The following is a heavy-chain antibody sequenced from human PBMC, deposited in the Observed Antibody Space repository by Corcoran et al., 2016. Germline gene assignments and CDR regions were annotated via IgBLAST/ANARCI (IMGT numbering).Heavy chain of an antibody. CDR1: GYTFTSYG. J-gene: IGHJ4*02. V-gene: IGHV1-18*01. D-gene: IGHD3-16*02. CDR3: ARDRWGDYDYVWGSYRQGGYFDY. Sequence: QVQLVQSGAEVKKPGASVKVSCKASGYTFTSYGISWVRQAPGQGLEWMGWISAYNGNTNYAQKLQGRVTMTTDTSTSTAYMELRSLRSDDTAVYYCARDRWGDYDYVWGSYRQGGYFDYWGQGTLVTVSS. CDR2: ISAYNGNT.